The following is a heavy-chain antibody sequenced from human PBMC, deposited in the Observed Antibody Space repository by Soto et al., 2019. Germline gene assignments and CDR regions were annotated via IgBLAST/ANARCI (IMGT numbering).Heavy chain of an antibody. Sequence: QVQLQESGPGLVKPSETLSLTCTVSGGSISSYYWSWIRQPPGKGLEWIGDIYYSGSTNYNPSLMTRVTTSVATSNNQFSLTLTSATAADTAVYYCARGYGDYVLAYWGPGTLVTVSS. J-gene: IGHJ4*02. V-gene: IGHV4-59*08. CDR2: IYYSGST. CDR3: ARGYGDYVLAY. CDR1: GGSISSYY. D-gene: IGHD4-17*01.